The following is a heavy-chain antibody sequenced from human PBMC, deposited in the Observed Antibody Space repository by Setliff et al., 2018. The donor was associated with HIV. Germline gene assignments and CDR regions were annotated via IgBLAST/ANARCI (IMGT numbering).Heavy chain of an antibody. CDR1: GVSFSSYA. V-gene: IGHV1-69*13. CDR2: IIPMFGAT. J-gene: IGHJ4*02. Sequence: SVKVSCKTSGVSFSSYAISWVRQAPGQGLEWMGGIIPMFGATNYAQKFQGRVTITADESTNTAYMQLTSLRSEDTAVYYCTTAKEVWLAEGGFDYWGQGTLVTVSS. CDR3: TTAKEVWLAEGGFDY. D-gene: IGHD6-19*01.